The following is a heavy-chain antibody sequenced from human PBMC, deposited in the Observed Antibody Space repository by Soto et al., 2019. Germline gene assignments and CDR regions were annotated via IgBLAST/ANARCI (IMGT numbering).Heavy chain of an antibody. Sequence: SSETLSLTCTVSGASITGGNYYWGWIRQPPGKGLQWIGSSSYTGNTYFNPSLRSRVTISVDTSNNQFSLRLTSVTASDTAVYYCARPVSSSWAARVGSCGQAPLFTDS. CDR3: ARPVSSSWAARVGS. CDR2: SSYTGNT. D-gene: IGHD6-13*01. J-gene: IGHJ4*02. CDR1: GASITGGNYY. V-gene: IGHV4-39*01.